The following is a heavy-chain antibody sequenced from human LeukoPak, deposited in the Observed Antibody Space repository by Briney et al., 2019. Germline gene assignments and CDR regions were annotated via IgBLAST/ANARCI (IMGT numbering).Heavy chain of an antibody. V-gene: IGHV3-48*01. CDR3: SRSLTMVRAYDY. D-gene: IGHD3-10*01. J-gene: IGHJ4*02. Sequence: GGSLRLSCAASGFTFNTYSMNWVRQAPGEGLEWISYISFSSRTIYYADSVKGRFTISRDNSKNTVYLQMNSLRTENTAVYYCSRSLTMVRAYDYWGQGTLVTVSS. CDR1: GFTFNTYS. CDR2: ISFSSRTI.